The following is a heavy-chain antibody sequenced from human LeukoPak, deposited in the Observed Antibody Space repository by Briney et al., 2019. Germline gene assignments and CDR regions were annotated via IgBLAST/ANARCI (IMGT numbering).Heavy chain of an antibody. CDR1: GFTFSSYA. D-gene: IGHD1-26*01. J-gene: IGHJ4*02. Sequence: GGSLRLSCVASGFTFSSYAMSWVRQAPGKGLEWVATIDSGGGSTHYADSVKGRFTISGDSSKNTLYLQMNSLRAEDTAVYYCARDVGPIHFDYWGQGALVTVSS. V-gene: IGHV3-23*01. CDR3: ARDVGPIHFDY. CDR2: IDSGGGST.